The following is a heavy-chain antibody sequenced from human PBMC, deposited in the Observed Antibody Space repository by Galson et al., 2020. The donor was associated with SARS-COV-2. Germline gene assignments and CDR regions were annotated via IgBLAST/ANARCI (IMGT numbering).Heavy chain of an antibody. Sequence: GGSLRLSCAASGFTFSCYSMNWVRQAPGKGLEWVSYISSSSSTIYYADSVKGRFTISRDNAKNSLYLQMNSLRAEDTAVYYCASIAAADRTYYYYGMDVWGQGTTVTVSS. D-gene: IGHD6-13*01. J-gene: IGHJ6*02. CDR1: GFTFSCYS. V-gene: IGHV3-48*01. CDR3: ASIAAADRTYYYYGMDV. CDR2: ISSSSSTI.